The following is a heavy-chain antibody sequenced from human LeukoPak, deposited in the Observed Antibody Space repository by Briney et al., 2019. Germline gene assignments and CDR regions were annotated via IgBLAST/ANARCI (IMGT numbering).Heavy chain of an antibody. CDR2: INHSGST. CDR1: GGSFSGYY. J-gene: IGHJ4*02. V-gene: IGHV4-34*01. D-gene: IGHD6-13*01. CDR3: ARGLMYSSSWYNY. Sequence: SETLSLTCAVYGGSFSGYYWSWIRQPPGKGLEWIGEINHSGSTNYNPSLKSRVTISVDTSKNQFSLKLSSVTAADTAVYYCARGLMYSSSWYNYWGQGTLVTVSS.